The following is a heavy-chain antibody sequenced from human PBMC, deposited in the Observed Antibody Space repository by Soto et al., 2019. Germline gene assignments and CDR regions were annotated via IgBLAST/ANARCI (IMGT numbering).Heavy chain of an antibody. CDR1: GATFSSYG. D-gene: IGHD5-18*01. Sequence: ASVKVACKAPGATFSSYGISWVRQPPGQGLEWMGGIIPIFGTTNNAQKFQGRVTITADESTSTAYMELSSLRSEDTAVYYCARVRVKGYRYGPDVEYWGQGTLVTVSS. J-gene: IGHJ4*02. V-gene: IGHV1-69*13. CDR2: IIPIFGTT. CDR3: ARVRVKGYRYGPDVEY.